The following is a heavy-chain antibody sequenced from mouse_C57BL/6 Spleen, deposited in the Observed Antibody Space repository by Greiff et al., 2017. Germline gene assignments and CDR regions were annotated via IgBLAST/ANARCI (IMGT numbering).Heavy chain of an antibody. CDR2: ISSGSSTI. V-gene: IGHV5-17*01. CDR3: AADDYYAPYAIDY. Sequence: DVKLVESGGGLVKPGGSLKLSCAASGFTFSDYGMHWVRQAPEKGLEWVAYISSGSSTIYSADTVKGRFTISRDNAKTTLFLQMTSLRSEDTDMYYSAADDYYAPYAIDYWGQGTSVTVSS. CDR1: GFTFSDYG. D-gene: IGHD2-3*01. J-gene: IGHJ4*01.